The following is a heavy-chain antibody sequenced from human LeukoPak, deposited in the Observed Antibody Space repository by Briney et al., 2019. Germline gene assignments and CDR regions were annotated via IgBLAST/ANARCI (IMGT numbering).Heavy chain of an antibody. CDR2: ISYDGSNK. D-gene: IGHD6-6*01. CDR1: GFTFSSHA. CDR3: ARSRVVYSSSSGRSGYMDV. Sequence: GGSLRLSCAAPGFTFSSHAMHRGRPAPGQGVERGAVISYDGSNKYYADSVKGRFTISRDNSKNTLYLQMNSLRAEDTAVYYCARSRVVYSSSSGRSGYMDVWGKGTTVTVSS. J-gene: IGHJ6*03. V-gene: IGHV3-30*01.